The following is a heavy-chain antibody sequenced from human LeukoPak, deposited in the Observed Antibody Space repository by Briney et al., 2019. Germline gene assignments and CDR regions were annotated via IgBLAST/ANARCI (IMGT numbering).Heavy chain of an antibody. J-gene: IGHJ6*02. Sequence: GGSLRLSCAASGFTFGNYAMSWVRQAPGKGLEWVSAITGSGGSTYYADSVKGRSTISRDNSKNTLYLQMNSLRADDTAVYYCAKGYGIYYFYGMDVWGQGTTVTVSS. D-gene: IGHD5-18*01. CDR2: ITGSGGST. CDR1: GFTFGNYA. CDR3: AKGYGIYYFYGMDV. V-gene: IGHV3-23*01.